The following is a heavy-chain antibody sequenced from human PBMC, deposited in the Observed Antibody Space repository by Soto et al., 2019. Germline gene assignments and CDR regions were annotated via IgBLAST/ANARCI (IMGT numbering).Heavy chain of an antibody. CDR3: ARVSGSYYYGMDV. J-gene: IGHJ6*02. Sequence: QVQLQESGPGLVKPSGTLSLTCAVSGGSISSSNWWSWVRQPPGKGLGWMGEIYHSGSTNYNPSLKSRVTLSVNKSKNQFSLKLSSVTAADTAVYYCARVSGSYYYGMDVWGQGTTVTVSS. CDR1: GGSISSSNW. CDR2: IYHSGST. D-gene: IGHD1-26*01. V-gene: IGHV4-4*02.